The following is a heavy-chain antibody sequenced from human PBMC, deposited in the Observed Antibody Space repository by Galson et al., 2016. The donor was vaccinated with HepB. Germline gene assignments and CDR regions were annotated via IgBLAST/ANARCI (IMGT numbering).Heavy chain of an antibody. CDR2: IYPGDSAP. J-gene: IGHJ4*02. CDR1: GYRFNTYW. V-gene: IGHV5-51*01. CDR3: ARHGCSGGRCHQFFLDS. Sequence: QSGAEVKKPGESLKISCKGSGYRFNTYWIGWVRQMPGKGLEWMGIIYPGDSAPRYSPSFQGQVTISADKSISTAYLQWSSPKASDTAMHYCARHGCSGGRCHQFFLDSWGQGTLVTVSS. D-gene: IGHD2-15*01.